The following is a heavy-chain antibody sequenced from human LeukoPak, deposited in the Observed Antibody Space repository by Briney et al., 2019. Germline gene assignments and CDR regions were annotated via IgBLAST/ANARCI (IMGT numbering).Heavy chain of an antibody. Sequence: PSETLSLTCTVSGGSISSYYWSWIRQPPGKGLEWIGYIYYSGSTNYSPSLKSRVTISVDTSKNQFSLKLSSVTAADTAVYYCARLTRWFDPWGQGTLVTVSS. CDR3: ARLTRWFDP. J-gene: IGHJ5*02. CDR2: IYYSGST. CDR1: GGSISSYY. V-gene: IGHV4-59*08.